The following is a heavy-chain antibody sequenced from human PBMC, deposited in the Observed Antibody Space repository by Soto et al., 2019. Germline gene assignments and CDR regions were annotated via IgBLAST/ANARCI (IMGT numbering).Heavy chain of an antibody. V-gene: IGHV4-31*03. Sequence: QVQLQESGPGLVKPSQTLSLTCTVSGGSISSGGYSWSWIRQHPGKGLEWIGYIYYSGSTYYNPTLKSGVTISLDTSKNQFSLKLSSVTAADTAVYYCARATVVDFDYWGQGTLVTVSS. CDR1: GGSISSGGYS. CDR2: IYYSGST. J-gene: IGHJ4*02. D-gene: IGHD2-15*01. CDR3: ARATVVDFDY.